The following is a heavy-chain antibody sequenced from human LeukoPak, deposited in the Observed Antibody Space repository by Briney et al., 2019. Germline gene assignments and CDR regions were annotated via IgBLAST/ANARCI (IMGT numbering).Heavy chain of an antibody. CDR2: NYYSGST. V-gene: IGHV4-31*03. CDR3: ARDLSGYAPNFDY. D-gene: IGHD5-12*01. Sequence: SETLSLTCTVSGGSISSGGYYWSWIRQHPGKGLEWIGYNYYSGSTYYNPSLKSRVTISVDTSKNQFSLKLSSVTAADTAVYYCARDLSGYAPNFDYWGQGTLVTVSS. CDR1: GGSISSGGYY. J-gene: IGHJ4*02.